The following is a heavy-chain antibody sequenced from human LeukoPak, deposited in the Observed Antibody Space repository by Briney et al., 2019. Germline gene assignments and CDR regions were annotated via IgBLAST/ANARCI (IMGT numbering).Heavy chain of an antibody. J-gene: IGHJ4*02. CDR2: INPNSGGT. D-gene: IGHD5-12*01. V-gene: IGHV1-2*02. CDR1: GYTFTGYY. Sequence: ASVKVSCKASGYTFTGYYMHWVRQAPGQGLEWMGWINPNSGGTNYAQKFQGRVTMTRDTSISTAYMELSRLRSDDTAVYYCAITLNSGYDPYFDYWGQGTLVTVSS. CDR3: AITLNSGYDPYFDY.